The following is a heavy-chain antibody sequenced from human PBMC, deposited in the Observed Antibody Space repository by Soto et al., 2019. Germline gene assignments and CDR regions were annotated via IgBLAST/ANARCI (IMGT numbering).Heavy chain of an antibody. Sequence: PGGSLRLSCAASGFTFSSYNMNWVRQAPGKGLEWVSSITDTSTYIFYADSVRGRFTISRDNAKNSLYLQMSSLRAEDTAVYYCARDRQLIQDWFDPWGQGTLVTVSS. CDR3: ARDRQLIQDWFDP. V-gene: IGHV3-21*01. J-gene: IGHJ5*02. CDR1: GFTFSSYN. CDR2: ITDTSTYI. D-gene: IGHD2-8*01.